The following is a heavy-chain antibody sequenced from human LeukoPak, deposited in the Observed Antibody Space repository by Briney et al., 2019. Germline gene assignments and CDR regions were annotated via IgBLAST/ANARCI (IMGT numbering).Heavy chain of an antibody. CDR2: ISGSGGST. CDR3: AREKDGSYYKDYFDY. D-gene: IGHD1-26*01. Sequence: GGSLRLSCAASGFTFSSYGMSWVGRAPGKGLEWVSAISGSGGSTYYADSVKGRFTISRDNSKNSLYLQMNSLRAEDTAVYYCAREKDGSYYKDYFDYWGQGTLVTVSS. CDR1: GFTFSSYG. V-gene: IGHV3-23*01. J-gene: IGHJ4*02.